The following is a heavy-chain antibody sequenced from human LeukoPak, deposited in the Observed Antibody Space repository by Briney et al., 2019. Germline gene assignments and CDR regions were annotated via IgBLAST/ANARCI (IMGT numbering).Heavy chain of an antibody. J-gene: IGHJ6*02. Sequence: PGGSLRLSCAASGFTFSSYAMSWVRQAPGKGLEWVSAISGSGGSTYYADSVKGRFTISRDNSKNTLYLQMNSLRAEDTAAYYCAKGGICSSTSCPYYYYGMDVWGQGTTVTVSS. CDR2: ISGSGGST. CDR3: AKGGICSSTSCPYYYYGMDV. D-gene: IGHD2-2*01. CDR1: GFTFSSYA. V-gene: IGHV3-23*01.